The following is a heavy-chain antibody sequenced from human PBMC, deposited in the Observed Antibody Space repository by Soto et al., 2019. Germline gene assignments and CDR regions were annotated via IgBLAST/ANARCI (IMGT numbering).Heavy chain of an antibody. J-gene: IGHJ4*02. Sequence: GGSLRLSCAVSGFTFSNYAMSWVRQAPGKGLEWVSVISGSGGSTYYADSVKGRFTISRDNSKNTLFLQMNSLRAEDTAVYYCAKHGSACSTATCYRSNYFDYWGQGALVTVSS. CDR1: GFTFSNYA. CDR3: AKHGSACSTATCYRSNYFDY. D-gene: IGHD6-19*01. V-gene: IGHV3-23*01. CDR2: ISGSGGST.